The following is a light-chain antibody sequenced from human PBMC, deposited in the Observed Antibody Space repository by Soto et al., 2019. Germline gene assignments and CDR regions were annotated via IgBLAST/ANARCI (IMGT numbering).Light chain of an antibody. V-gene: IGLV2-14*03. Sequence: QSALTQPASVSGSPGQSITFSCTGTSSDVGGYDYVSWFQQYPGKAPSLMIYDVYRRPSGVSYRFSGSKSGNTASLTISGLQAEDEADYYCSSYTTTSTVVFGGGTKLTVL. CDR2: DVY. CDR3: SSYTTTSTVV. J-gene: IGLJ3*02. CDR1: SSDVGGYDY.